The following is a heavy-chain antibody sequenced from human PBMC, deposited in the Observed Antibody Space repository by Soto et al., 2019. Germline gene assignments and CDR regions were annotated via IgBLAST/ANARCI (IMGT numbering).Heavy chain of an antibody. Sequence: SETQSLTSTVSGGNIGSGDYYWSWIRKPPGKGLEWIGYIYHSGSTYYNPSLKSRVTISVDTSKNQFSLKLSSVTAADTAVYYCARERPDGARLDPWGQGTLVTVSS. J-gene: IGHJ5*02. CDR2: IYHSGST. CDR3: ARERPDGARLDP. V-gene: IGHV4-30-4*01. D-gene: IGHD6-6*01. CDR1: GGNIGSGDYY.